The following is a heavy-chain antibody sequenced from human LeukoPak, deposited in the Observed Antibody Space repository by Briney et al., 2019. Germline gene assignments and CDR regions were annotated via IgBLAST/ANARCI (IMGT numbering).Heavy chain of an antibody. CDR2: INHSGST. CDR3: ARGGGDTVSYGYDGMDV. Sequence: PSETLSLTCAVYGGSFSGCYWSWIRQPPGNGLEWIGEINHSGSTNYNPSLKSRVTISVDTSKNQFSLKLSSVTAADTAVYYCARGGGDTVSYGYDGMDVWGQGTTVTVSS. CDR1: GGSFSGCY. D-gene: IGHD5-18*01. J-gene: IGHJ6*02. V-gene: IGHV4-34*01.